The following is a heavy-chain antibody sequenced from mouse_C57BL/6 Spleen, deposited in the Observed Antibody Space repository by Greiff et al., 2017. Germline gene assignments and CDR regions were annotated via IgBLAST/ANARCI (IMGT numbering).Heavy chain of an antibody. CDR3: ARLWDYDEGFAY. CDR1: GFTFSSYT. J-gene: IGHJ3*01. CDR2: ISGGGGNT. D-gene: IGHD2-4*01. V-gene: IGHV5-9*01. Sequence: EVKLMESGGGLVKPGGSLKLSCAASGFTFSSYTMSWVRQTPEKRLEWVATISGGGGNTYYPDSVKGRFTISRDNAMNTLYLQMSSLGSEDTALYYCARLWDYDEGFAYWGQGTLVTVSA.